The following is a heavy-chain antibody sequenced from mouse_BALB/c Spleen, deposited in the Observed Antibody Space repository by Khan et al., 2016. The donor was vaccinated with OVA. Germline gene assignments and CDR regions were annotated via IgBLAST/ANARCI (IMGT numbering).Heavy chain of an antibody. D-gene: IGHD1-1*01. V-gene: IGHV9-2-1*01. CDR2: INTETGEP. CDR1: GYTFTDYS. Sequence: QIQLVQSGPELKKPGETVKISCKASGYTFTDYSMHWVKQAPGKGLKWMGWINTETGEPTYADDFKGRFAFSLETSASTAYLQINNLKNEDTATYFCASGYYGSGIYGAMDYWGQGTSVTVSS. J-gene: IGHJ4*01. CDR3: ASGYYGSGIYGAMDY.